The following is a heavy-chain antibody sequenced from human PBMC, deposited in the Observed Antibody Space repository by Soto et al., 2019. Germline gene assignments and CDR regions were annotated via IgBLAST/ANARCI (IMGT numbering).Heavy chain of an antibody. V-gene: IGHV3-23*01. D-gene: IGHD5-18*01. CDR1: GFTFSSYA. Sequence: GGSVRLSXAASGFTFSSYAMSWVRQAPGKGLEWVSTISGSDGRTYSTDSVKGRFTISRDNSRNTAYLQMNSLRVEDTAVYYCAKGVSQYTPLALFDYWGRGTLVTVSS. J-gene: IGHJ4*02. CDR3: AKGVSQYTPLALFDY. CDR2: ISGSDGRT.